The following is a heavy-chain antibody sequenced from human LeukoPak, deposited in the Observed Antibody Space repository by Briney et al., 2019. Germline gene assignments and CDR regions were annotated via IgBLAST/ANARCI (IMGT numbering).Heavy chain of an antibody. CDR2: IYYSGST. J-gene: IGHJ5*01. CDR1: GGPISRGVYF. D-gene: IGHD4-11*01. Sequence: SQTLSLTCTVSGGPISRGVYFWTWICQHPGKGLEWIGYIYYSGSTYYNPFLKSRLTISVDTSNNQFSLNLRSVTAADTAVYYCARADAFGNNNYLNWFDSWGQGILVTVSS. CDR3: ARADAFGNNNYLNWFDS. V-gene: IGHV4-31*03.